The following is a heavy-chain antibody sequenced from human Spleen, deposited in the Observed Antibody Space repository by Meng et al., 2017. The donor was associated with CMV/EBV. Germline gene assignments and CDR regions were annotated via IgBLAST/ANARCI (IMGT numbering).Heavy chain of an antibody. CDR2: INHSGST. D-gene: IGHD6-6*01. V-gene: IGHV4-30-4*08. CDR3: ARGQLVLGYFDY. Sequence: QVQLQESGPGLVKPSQTLSLTCTDSGGSISSGDYYWSWIRQPPGKGLEWIGEINHSGSTNYNPSLKSRVTISVDTSKNQFSLKLSSVTAADTAVYYCARGQLVLGYFDYWGQGTLVTVSS. CDR1: GGSISSGDYY. J-gene: IGHJ4*02.